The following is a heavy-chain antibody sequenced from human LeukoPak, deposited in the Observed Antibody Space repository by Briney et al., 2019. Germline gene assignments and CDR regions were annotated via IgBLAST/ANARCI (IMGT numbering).Heavy chain of an antibody. D-gene: IGHD4-23*01. V-gene: IGHV4-39*07. CDR1: GGSISSYY. Sequence: SETLSLTCTVSGGSISSYYWSWIRQPPGKGLEWIGSIYYSGSTYYNPSLKSRVTISVDTSKNQFSPKLSSVTAADTAVYYCAREQDYGGKGYWGQGTLVTVSS. CDR3: AREQDYGGKGY. J-gene: IGHJ4*02. CDR2: IYYSGST.